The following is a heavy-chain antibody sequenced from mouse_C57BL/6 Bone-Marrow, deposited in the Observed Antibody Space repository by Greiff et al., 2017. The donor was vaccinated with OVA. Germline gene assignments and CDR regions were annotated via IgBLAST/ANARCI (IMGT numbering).Heavy chain of an antibody. CDR1: GFSLTSYG. J-gene: IGHJ4*01. CDR2: IWSGGST. CDR3: ARRRGYGYGYAMDY. D-gene: IGHD2-2*01. Sequence: VKLVESGPGLVQPSQSLSITCTVSGFSLTSYGVHWVRQSPGKGLEWLGVIWSGGSTDYNAAFISRLSISKDNSKSQVFFKMNSLQADDTAIYYCARRRGYGYGYAMDYWGQGTSVTVSS. V-gene: IGHV2-2*01.